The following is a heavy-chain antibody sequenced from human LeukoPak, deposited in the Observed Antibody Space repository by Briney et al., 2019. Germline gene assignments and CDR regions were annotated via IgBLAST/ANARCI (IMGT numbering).Heavy chain of an antibody. J-gene: IGHJ2*01. Sequence: GGSLRLSCAASGFTVSSNYMSWVRQAPGKGLEWVSVIYSGGSTYYADSVKGRFTISRDNSKNTLYLQMNSLRAEDPAVYYCARENSSGEGGGKPYWYFDLWGRGTLVTVSS. D-gene: IGHD6-19*01. CDR1: GFTVSSNY. CDR3: ARENSSGEGGGKPYWYFDL. V-gene: IGHV3-66*01. CDR2: IYSGGST.